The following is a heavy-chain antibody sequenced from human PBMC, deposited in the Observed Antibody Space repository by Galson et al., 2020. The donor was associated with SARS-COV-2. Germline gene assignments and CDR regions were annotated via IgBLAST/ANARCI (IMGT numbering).Heavy chain of an antibody. J-gene: IGHJ5*02. CDR1: GGSISSYY. D-gene: IGHD2-2*02. CDR2: IYYSGST. V-gene: IGHV4-59*08. CDR3: ARLSLGYCSSTSCYTTFDP. Sequence: SETLSLTCTVSGGSISSYYWSWIRQHPGTGLEWIGYIYYSGSTNYNPALKSPVTITVGTSKNQFSLKLSSVTAANAAVYYCARLSLGYCSSTSCYTTFDPLGQGTLVTFSS.